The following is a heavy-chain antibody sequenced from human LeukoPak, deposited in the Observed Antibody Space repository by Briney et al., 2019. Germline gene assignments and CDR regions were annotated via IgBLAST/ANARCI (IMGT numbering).Heavy chain of an antibody. V-gene: IGHV4-39*07. D-gene: IGHD3-3*01. CDR1: GGSVTTSSSY. Sequence: SETLSLTCNVSGGSVTTSSSYWAWIRQPPGKGLEWIATIDNDGTVYYNSPLKSRVIVSVDTSKNQLSLRLTSVTAADTAVYYCARLFLEWGIDSYYFDYWGQGTLVTVSS. J-gene: IGHJ4*02. CDR2: IDNDGTV. CDR3: ARLFLEWGIDSYYFDY.